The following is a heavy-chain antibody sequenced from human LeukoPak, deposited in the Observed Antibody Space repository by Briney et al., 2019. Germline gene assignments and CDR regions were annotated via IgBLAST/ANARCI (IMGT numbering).Heavy chain of an antibody. D-gene: IGHD2-2*01. CDR1: GFTFSSYG. CDR3: ARDNVVVPAATRACWFDP. CDR2: IKQDGSEK. V-gene: IGHV3-7*03. J-gene: IGHJ5*02. Sequence: PGGSLRLSCAASGFTFSSYGMHWVRQAPGKGLEWVANIKQDGSEKYYVDSVKGRFTISRDNAKNSLYLQMNSLRAEDTAVYYCARDNVVVPAATRACWFDPWGQGTLVTVSS.